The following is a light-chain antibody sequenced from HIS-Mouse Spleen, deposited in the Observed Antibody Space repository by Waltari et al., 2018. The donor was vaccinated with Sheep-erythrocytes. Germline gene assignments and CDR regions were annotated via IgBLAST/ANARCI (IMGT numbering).Light chain of an antibody. CDR2: EDS. Sequence: SYELTQPPSVSVSPGQTARITCSGDALPKKYAYWYQQKSGQAPVLVIYEDSKRPSGIPDRFSGSKSGNTASLTVSGLQAEDEADYYCSSYAGSNNLVFGGGTKLTVL. J-gene: IGLJ2*01. V-gene: IGLV3-10*01. CDR1: ALPKKY. CDR3: SSYAGSNNLV.